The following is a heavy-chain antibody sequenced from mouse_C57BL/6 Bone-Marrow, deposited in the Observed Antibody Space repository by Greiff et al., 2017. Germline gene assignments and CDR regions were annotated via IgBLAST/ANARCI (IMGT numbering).Heavy chain of an antibody. D-gene: IGHD3-1*01. CDR3: AKIGDSYYAMDY. CDR1: GFSLTSSG. J-gene: IGHJ4*01. V-gene: IGHV2-5*01. Sequence: QVQLKESGPGLVQPSQSLSITCTVSGFSLTSSGVHWVRQSPGKGLEWLGVIWRGGSTDYNAAFMSRLSITKDNSKSQVFFKMNSLQADDTAIYYCAKIGDSYYAMDYWGQGTSVTVSS. CDR2: IWRGGST.